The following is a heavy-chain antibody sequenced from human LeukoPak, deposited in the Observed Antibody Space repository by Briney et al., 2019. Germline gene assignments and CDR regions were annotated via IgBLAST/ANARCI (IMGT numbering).Heavy chain of an antibody. J-gene: IGHJ4*02. V-gene: IGHV4-39*01. CDR3: ARQGSHKSVDY. CDR1: DDSIKSSRFY. CDR2: IYYSGST. D-gene: IGHD1-26*01. Sequence: SETLSLTCTVSDDSIKSSRFYWGWIRQPPGKGLEWIGSIYYSGSTYYNPSLKSRVTISVDTSKNQFSLKLSSVTAADTAVYYCARQGSHKSVDYWGQGTLVTVSS.